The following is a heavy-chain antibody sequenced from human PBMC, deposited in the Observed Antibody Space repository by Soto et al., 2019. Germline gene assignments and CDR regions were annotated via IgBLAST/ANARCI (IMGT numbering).Heavy chain of an antibody. CDR2: VYNSGHT. J-gene: IGHJ5*02. Sequence: PSETLSLTCTVSGGSIRGYYWSWIRQPPGKGLEWIGYVYNSGHTNYDPSLKSRVTISVDTSKQPFSLKLRSVTAADTAVYHCARAVFHCGDTSWYMRLVDPWGQGTQVTLS. D-gene: IGHD2-2*02. CDR3: ARAVFHCGDTSWYMRLVDP. V-gene: IGHV4-59*01. CDR1: GGSIRGYY.